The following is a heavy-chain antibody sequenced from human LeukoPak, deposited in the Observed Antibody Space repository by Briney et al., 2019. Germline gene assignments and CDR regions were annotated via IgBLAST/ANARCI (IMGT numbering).Heavy chain of an antibody. J-gene: IGHJ6*04. CDR2: INHSRST. V-gene: IGHV4-34*01. Sequence: ASETLSLTCAVYGGSFSGYYWSWIRQPPGQGLEWSGEINHSRSTNYNTSLKSRVTISVDTSKNQFSLMLSSVTAADTAVYYCARRKQRYNSSWYAGYYYYGMDVWGKGTTVTVSS. CDR3: ARRKQRYNSSWYAGYYYYGMDV. D-gene: IGHD6-13*01. CDR1: GGSFSGYY.